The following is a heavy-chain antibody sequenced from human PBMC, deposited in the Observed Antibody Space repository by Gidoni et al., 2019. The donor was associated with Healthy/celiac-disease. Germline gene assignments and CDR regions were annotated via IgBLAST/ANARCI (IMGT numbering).Heavy chain of an antibody. CDR1: GGSISSSSYY. Sequence: QLQLQESGPGLVKPSETLSLTCTVSGGSISSSSYYWGWIRQPPGKGLEWIGSIYYSGSTYYNPSLKSRVTISVDTSKNQFSLKLSSVTAADTAVYYCARGVIYDSSGCQFDIWGQGTMVTVSS. D-gene: IGHD3-22*01. J-gene: IGHJ3*02. CDR3: ARGVIYDSSGCQFDI. V-gene: IGHV4-39*07. CDR2: IYYSGST.